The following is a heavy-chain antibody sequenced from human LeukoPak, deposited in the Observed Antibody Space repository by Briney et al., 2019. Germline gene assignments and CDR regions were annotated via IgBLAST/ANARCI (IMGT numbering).Heavy chain of an antibody. D-gene: IGHD6-13*01. CDR1: GDSISSSSSY. Sequence: SETLSLTCTVSGDSISSSSSYWGWIRQPPGEGLEWIGSIYYSGSTYYNTSLKSRVTISVDTSKNQFSLRLNSVTAADTAVYFCARLRSSWGDYWGQGTLVTVSS. V-gene: IGHV4-39*01. J-gene: IGHJ4*02. CDR2: IYYSGST. CDR3: ARLRSSWGDY.